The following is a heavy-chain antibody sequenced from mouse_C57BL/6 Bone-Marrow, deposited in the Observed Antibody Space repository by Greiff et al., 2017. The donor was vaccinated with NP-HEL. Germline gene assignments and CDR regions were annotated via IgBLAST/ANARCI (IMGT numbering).Heavy chain of an antibody. Sequence: QVQLQQPGAELVKPGASVKLSCKASGYTFTSYWMQWVKQRPGQGLERIGEIDPSDSYTNYNQKFKGKATLTVDTSSSTAYMQLSSLTSEDSAVYYCASYYGSSYRFAYWGQGTLVTVSA. V-gene: IGHV1-50*01. J-gene: IGHJ3*01. D-gene: IGHD1-1*01. CDR2: IDPSDSYT. CDR1: GYTFTSYW. CDR3: ASYYGSSYRFAY.